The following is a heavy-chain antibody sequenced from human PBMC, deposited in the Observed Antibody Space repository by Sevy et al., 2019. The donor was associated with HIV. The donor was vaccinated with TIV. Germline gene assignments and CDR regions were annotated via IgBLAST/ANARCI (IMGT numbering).Heavy chain of an antibody. J-gene: IGHJ4*02. D-gene: IGHD2-8*01. Sequence: GGCLRLSCAASGFTFSKYSMSWVRKPPGKGLEWVSTLSFGCGEINYADSVKGRFTISRHNSKSSVYLQMNNLRPEDTAVYYCAREGCTKPHDYWGQGTLVTVSS. CDR1: GFTFSKYS. CDR3: AREGCTKPHDY. V-gene: IGHV3-23*01. CDR2: LSFGCGEI.